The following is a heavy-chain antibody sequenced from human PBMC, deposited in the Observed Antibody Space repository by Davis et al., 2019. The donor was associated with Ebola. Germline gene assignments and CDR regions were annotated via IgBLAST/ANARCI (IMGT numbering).Heavy chain of an antibody. Sequence: PGGSLRLSCAASGFTFSSYGMHWVRQAPGKGLEWVAFIRYDGSNKYYADSVKGRFTISRDNSKNTLYLQINSLRSEDTAVYYCAKALLYDFWSGYYIDVWGKGTTVTVSS. J-gene: IGHJ6*03. D-gene: IGHD3-3*01. CDR2: IRYDGSNK. CDR1: GFTFSSYG. CDR3: AKALLYDFWSGYYIDV. V-gene: IGHV3-30*02.